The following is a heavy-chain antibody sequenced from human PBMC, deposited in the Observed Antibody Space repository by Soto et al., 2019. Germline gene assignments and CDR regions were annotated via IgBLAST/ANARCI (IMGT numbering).Heavy chain of an antibody. CDR1: GVTLSRYA. CDR3: TRSSGGFFELIIEHLDLLALPTQPSLDL. D-gene: IGHD2-15*01. CDR2: ISGTSGST. V-gene: IGHV3-23*01. J-gene: IGHJ2*01. Sequence: GGALRDPWAASGVTLSRYAMSGFRQAPGKALEWVSAISGTSGSTYYAYPVKGRFTISRDNSQNTLYLQMNSLRSQDTAVDYCTRSSGGFFELIIEHLDLLALPTQPSLDL.